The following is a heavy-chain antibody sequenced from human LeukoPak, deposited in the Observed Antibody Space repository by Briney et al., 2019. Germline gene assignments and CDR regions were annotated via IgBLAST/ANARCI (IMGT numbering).Heavy chain of an antibody. J-gene: IGHJ3*02. CDR2: ISHTGSTI. D-gene: IGHD3-10*01. V-gene: IGHV3-48*03. Sequence: GGSLRLSCAASGFTFSSYEMDWVRQAPGKGLEWVSYISHTGSTIYYAESVKGRFTISRDNAKNSLYLQMNSLRAEDTAFYYCVRDKRFGDVRIRAFDIWGQGTMVTASS. CDR3: VRDKRFGDVRIRAFDI. CDR1: GFTFSSYE.